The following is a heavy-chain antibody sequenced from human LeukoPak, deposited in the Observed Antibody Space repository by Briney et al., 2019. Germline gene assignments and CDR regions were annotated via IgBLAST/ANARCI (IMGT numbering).Heavy chain of an antibody. V-gene: IGHV1-69*05. CDR3: ARDRDGSGSYGY. Sequence: SVKVSCKASGGTFSSYAISWVRQAPGQGLEWTGGIIPIFGTANYAQKFQGRVTITTDESTSTAYMELSSLRSEDTAVYYCARDRDGSGSYGYWGQGTLVTVSS. CDR1: GGTFSSYA. J-gene: IGHJ4*02. D-gene: IGHD3-10*01. CDR2: IIPIFGTA.